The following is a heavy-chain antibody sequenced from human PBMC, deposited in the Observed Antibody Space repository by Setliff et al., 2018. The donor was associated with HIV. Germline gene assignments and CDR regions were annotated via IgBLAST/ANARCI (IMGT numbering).Heavy chain of an antibody. V-gene: IGHV3-13*01. CDR3: NTVRTRYSSTWF. D-gene: IGHD6-13*01. CDR2: IGSADDT. Sequence: GGSLRLSCAASGFTFSISDMHWVRQATGKGLEWVSAIGSADDTYYTDSVKGRFTISRENAKNSLYLQMNNLRAEDSAVYYCNTVRTRYSSTWFWGQGTLVTVSS. CDR1: GFTFSISD. J-gene: IGHJ4*02.